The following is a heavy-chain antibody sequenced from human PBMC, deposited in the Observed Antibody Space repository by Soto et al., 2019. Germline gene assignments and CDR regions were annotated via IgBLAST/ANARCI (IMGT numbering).Heavy chain of an antibody. CDR2: INHSGST. CDR3: ARDLPYSSSWRADGFDI. Sequence: SETLSLTCAAYGGPFSGYFWTWIRQPPGKGLEWIGEINHSGSTNYNPSLKSRVIISGDTSKNQFSLNLSSVTAADTTVYYCARDLPYSSSWRADGFDIWGQGTMVTVSS. D-gene: IGHD6-13*01. J-gene: IGHJ3*02. V-gene: IGHV4-34*01. CDR1: GGPFSGYF.